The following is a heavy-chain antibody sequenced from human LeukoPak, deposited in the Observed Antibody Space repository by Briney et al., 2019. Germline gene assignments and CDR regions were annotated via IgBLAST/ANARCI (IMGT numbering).Heavy chain of an antibody. J-gene: IGHJ4*02. Sequence: GGSLRLSCAASGFTFSSYSMNWVRQAPGKGLEWVSFISSSSSTIYYADSVKGRFTISRDNAKNSLYLQMNSLRAEDTAVYYCARDRGGSYSAIDYWGQGTLSPSPQ. V-gene: IGHV3-48*04. D-gene: IGHD1-26*01. CDR1: GFTFSSYS. CDR3: ARDRGGSYSAIDY. CDR2: ISSSSSTI.